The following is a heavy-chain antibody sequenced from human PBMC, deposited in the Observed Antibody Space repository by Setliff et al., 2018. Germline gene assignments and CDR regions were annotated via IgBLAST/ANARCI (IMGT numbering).Heavy chain of an antibody. CDR3: ARDLQAYYDILTGYPIYYYYGMDV. Sequence: PGGSLRLSCAASGITFSKYAMHWVRQAPGKGLEWISFISYDGGNKYYADSVKGRFTISRDNSKNTLYLQMNSLRAEDTALYYCARDLQAYYDILTGYPIYYYYGMDVWGQGTTVTVSS. CDR1: GITFSKYA. D-gene: IGHD3-9*01. V-gene: IGHV3-30-3*01. J-gene: IGHJ6*02. CDR2: ISYDGGNK.